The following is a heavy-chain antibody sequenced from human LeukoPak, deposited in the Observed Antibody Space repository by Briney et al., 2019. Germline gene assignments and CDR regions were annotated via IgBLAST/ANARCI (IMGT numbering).Heavy chain of an antibody. CDR1: GGSLCSSSYY. Sequence: SETLSLTCTVSGGSLCSSSYYWGWLRQPPGKGLEWIGNIYYSGSTYYNPSHKSRVTISVDTSKNQFSLKLSSVTAADTAVYYCARAPRGYSYGYYFDYWGQGTLVTVSS. CDR2: IYYSGST. CDR3: ARAPRGYSYGYYFDY. J-gene: IGHJ4*02. V-gene: IGHV4-39*07. D-gene: IGHD5-18*01.